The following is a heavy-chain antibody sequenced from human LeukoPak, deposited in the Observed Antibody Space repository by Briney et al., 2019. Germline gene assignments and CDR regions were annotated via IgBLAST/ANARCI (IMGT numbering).Heavy chain of an antibody. J-gene: IGHJ4*02. D-gene: IGHD2-15*01. CDR2: FDPEDGET. Sequence: GASVKVSCKVSGYTLTESSMHWVRQAPGKGLEWMGGFDPEDGETIYAQKFQGRVTMTEDTSTDTAYMELSSLRSEDTAVYYCAKDAGGAVVVVVEPYWGQGTLVTVSS. CDR3: AKDAGGAVVVVVEPY. CDR1: GYTLTESS. V-gene: IGHV1-24*01.